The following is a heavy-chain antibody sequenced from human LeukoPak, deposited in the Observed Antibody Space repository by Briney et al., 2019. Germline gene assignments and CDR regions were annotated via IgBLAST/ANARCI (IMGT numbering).Heavy chain of an antibody. CDR1: GFPLNEYS. CDR2: IGISSGNT. CDR3: ARDHNYAFDN. J-gene: IGHJ4*02. V-gene: IGHV3-11*06. Sequence: PGGSLRLSCAASGFPLNEYSMNWVRQAPGKGLEWISYIGISSGNTKYADSVKGRFTISGDNAKKSLYLQMNSLRVEDTAVYYCARDHNYAFDNWGQGTLVTVSS. D-gene: IGHD1-1*01.